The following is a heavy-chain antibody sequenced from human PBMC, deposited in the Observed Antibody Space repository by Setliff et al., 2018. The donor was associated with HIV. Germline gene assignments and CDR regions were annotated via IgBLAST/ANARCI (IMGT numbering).Heavy chain of an antibody. CDR2: IYYTGTT. D-gene: IGHD4-17*01. CDR1: RGSISRYY. Sequence: KPSETLSLTCTVSRGSISRYYWSWIRQPPGKGLEWIGYIYYTGTTKYNPSLKSRVTMTVDTSKKQLSLKLSSLTAADTAVYYCARDRPPSTVDMLGAFDRWGQGTMVTVSS. V-gene: IGHV4-59*01. CDR3: ARDRPPSTVDMLGAFDR. J-gene: IGHJ3*02.